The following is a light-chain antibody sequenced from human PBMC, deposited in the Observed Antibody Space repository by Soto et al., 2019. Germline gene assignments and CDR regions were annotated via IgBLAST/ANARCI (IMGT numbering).Light chain of an antibody. CDR3: QQFDDSVT. J-gene: IGKJ5*01. CDR1: QNLRRS. V-gene: IGKV3-15*01. Sequence: VMTQSPATLSVSPGARATLSGRASQNLRRSLAWYQQKPGQAPRLLIYGASTRATGIPARFSGSGSGTDVTLTISRLEPEDSAVYYCQQFDDSVTVGQGTRLEIK. CDR2: GAS.